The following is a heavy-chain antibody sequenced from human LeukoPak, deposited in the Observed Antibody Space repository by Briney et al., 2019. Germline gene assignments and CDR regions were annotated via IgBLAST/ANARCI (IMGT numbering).Heavy chain of an antibody. Sequence: PSETLCLTCTVSGGSIRSYYWSWIRQPPGKGLEWIGYIYYSGSTNYNPSLKSRVTISVDTSKNQFSLKLSSVTAADTAVYSCARGGGIDYYYYYMDVWGKGTTVTVSS. CDR1: GGSIRSYY. CDR3: ARGGGIDYYYYYMDV. V-gene: IGHV4-59*01. J-gene: IGHJ6*03. CDR2: IYYSGST. D-gene: IGHD3-10*01.